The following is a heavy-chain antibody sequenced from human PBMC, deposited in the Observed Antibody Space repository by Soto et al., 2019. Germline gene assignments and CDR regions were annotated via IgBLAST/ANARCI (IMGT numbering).Heavy chain of an antibody. V-gene: IGHV4-31*03. J-gene: IGHJ4*02. D-gene: IGHD1-26*01. CDR1: GGSLTSDGYY. Sequence: SETLSLTCTVSGGSLTSDGYYWSWIRRLPGKGLEWIGYIYYSGSIFYNPFLKSRASISAHSSKRQFSLKLTSVTAADTAVYYCARSRLWEQHFDSWGQGTLVTVSS. CDR3: ARSRLWEQHFDS. CDR2: IYYSGSI.